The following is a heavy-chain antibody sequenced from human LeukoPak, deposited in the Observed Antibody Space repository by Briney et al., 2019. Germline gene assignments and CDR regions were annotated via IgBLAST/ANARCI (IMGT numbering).Heavy chain of an antibody. CDR1: GFSFSDFS. CDR3: AKQADHMVRGALYYFDY. D-gene: IGHD3-10*01. V-gene: IGHV3-23*01. J-gene: IGHJ4*02. Sequence: GGSLRLSCAASGFSFSDFSMSWIRQSPGRGLEWISYISSRGDSAFYAESVKGRFTISRDNSKNTLYLQMNSLRAEDTAVYYCAKQADHMVRGALYYFDYWGQGTLVTVSS. CDR2: ISSRGDSA.